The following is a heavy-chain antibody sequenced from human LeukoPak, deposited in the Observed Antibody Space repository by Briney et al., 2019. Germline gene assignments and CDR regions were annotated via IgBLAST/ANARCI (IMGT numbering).Heavy chain of an antibody. CDR2: IYYSGST. D-gene: IGHD3-9*01. Sequence: PSETLSLTCTVSGGSISSSSYYWSWIRQPPGKGLEWIGSIYYSGSTYYNPSLKSRVTISVDTSKNQFSLKLSSVTAADTAVYYFARQGRLTGYYPDPFDYWGQGTLVTVSS. CDR3: ARQGRLTGYYPDPFDY. V-gene: IGHV4-39*01. J-gene: IGHJ4*02. CDR1: GGSISSSSYY.